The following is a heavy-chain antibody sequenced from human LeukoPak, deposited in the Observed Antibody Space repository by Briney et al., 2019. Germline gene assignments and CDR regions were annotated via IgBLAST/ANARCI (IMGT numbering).Heavy chain of an antibody. CDR2: IYYSGST. CDR1: GGSISSYY. J-gene: IGHJ4*02. V-gene: IGHV4-59*08. CDR3: ASFYLGYSNSWLFDY. Sequence: SETLSLTCTVSGGSISSYYWSWIRQPPGKGLEWIGYIYYSGSTNYNPSLKSRVTISVDTSKNQFSLKLSSVTAADTAVYYCASFYLGYSNSWLFDYWGQGTLVTVSS. D-gene: IGHD6-13*01.